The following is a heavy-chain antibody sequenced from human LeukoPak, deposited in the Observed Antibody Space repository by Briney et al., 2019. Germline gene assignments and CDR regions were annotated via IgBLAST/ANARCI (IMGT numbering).Heavy chain of an antibody. CDR1: GFPFSIYW. Sequence: PGGSLRLSCAAAGFPFSIYWMSWVRQAPGKGPEWVANINEDGSERYYVDSVKGRFTVSRDNAKNTLYLQMNSLRAEDTAVYYCARVGEGAAKDWGQGTLVTVSS. V-gene: IGHV3-7*03. D-gene: IGHD1-26*01. CDR3: ARVGEGAAKD. CDR2: INEDGSER. J-gene: IGHJ4*02.